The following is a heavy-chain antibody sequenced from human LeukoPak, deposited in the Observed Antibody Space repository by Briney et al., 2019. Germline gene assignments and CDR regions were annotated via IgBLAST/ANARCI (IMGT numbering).Heavy chain of an antibody. CDR2: ISGSGGST. CDR3: AKMDCSSTSCPLIDY. CDR1: GFTFSSYA. V-gene: IGHV3-23*01. D-gene: IGHD2-2*01. J-gene: IGHJ4*02. Sequence: GGSLRLSCAASGFTFSSYAMSWVRQAPGKGLEWVSAISGSGGSTYYADSVKGRFTISRDNSKNTLYLQMNSLRAEDTAVYYCAKMDCSSTSCPLIDYWGQGTLVTVSS.